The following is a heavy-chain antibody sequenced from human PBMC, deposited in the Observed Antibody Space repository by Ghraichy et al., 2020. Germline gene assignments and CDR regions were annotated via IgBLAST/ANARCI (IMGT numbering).Heavy chain of an antibody. CDR2: VNRDGSST. CDR3: ARDGFGVVTYYYYMDV. D-gene: IGHD3-3*01. V-gene: IGHV3-74*01. Sequence: TCAASGFTFSSYWVHWVRQAPGKGLVWVSRVNRDGSSTSYADSVKGRFTISRDNAKNTLYLQMNSLRAEDTAVYYCARDGFGVVTYYYYMDVWGKGTTVTVSS. J-gene: IGHJ6*03. CDR1: GFTFSSYW.